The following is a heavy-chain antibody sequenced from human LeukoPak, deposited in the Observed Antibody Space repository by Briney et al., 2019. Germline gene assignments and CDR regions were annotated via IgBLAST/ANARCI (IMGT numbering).Heavy chain of an antibody. J-gene: IGHJ3*02. CDR3: TTQTGTYYDFWSGSSGAFDI. V-gene: IGHV3-15*01. CDR1: GFTFTNAW. Sequence: GGSLRLSCAASGFTFTNAWMSWVRQAPGKGLEWVGRIKTKTDSGTTDYAAPVKSRFTISRDDSKNTVYLQMTSLKTEDTAVYYCTTQTGTYYDFWSGSSGAFDIWGQGTMVTVSS. D-gene: IGHD3-3*01. CDR2: IKTKTDSGTT.